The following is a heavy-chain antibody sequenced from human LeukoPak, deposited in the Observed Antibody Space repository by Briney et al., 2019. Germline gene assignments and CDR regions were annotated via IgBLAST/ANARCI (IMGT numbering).Heavy chain of an antibody. D-gene: IGHD3-10*01. Sequence: SVKVSCKASGGTFSSYAISWVRQAPGQGLEWMGRIIPILGIANYAQKFQGRVTITADKSTSTAYMELSSLRSEDTAVYYCARAHYGSGSYYRSGVENWIDPWGQGTLVTVSS. V-gene: IGHV1-69*04. CDR2: IIPILGIA. J-gene: IGHJ5*02. CDR1: GGTFSSYA. CDR3: ARAHYGSGSYYRSGVENWIDP.